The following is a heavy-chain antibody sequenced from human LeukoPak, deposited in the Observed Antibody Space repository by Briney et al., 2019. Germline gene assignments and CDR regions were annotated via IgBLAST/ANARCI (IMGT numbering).Heavy chain of an antibody. CDR2: ISGSGGST. CDR3: AKGSRSGWYYFDY. J-gene: IGHJ4*02. V-gene: IGHV3-23*01. Sequence: GGSLRLSCAASGFTFSSYAMSWVRQAPGKGLEWVSAISGSGGSTYYADSVKGRFTISRDNSRNTLYLQMNSLRAEDTAVYYCAKGSRSGWYYFDYWGQGTLVTVSS. D-gene: IGHD6-19*01. CDR1: GFTFSSYA.